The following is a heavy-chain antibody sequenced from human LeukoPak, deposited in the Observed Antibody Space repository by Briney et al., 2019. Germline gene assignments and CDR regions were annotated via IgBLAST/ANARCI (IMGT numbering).Heavy chain of an antibody. D-gene: IGHD3-10*01. CDR1: GYTFTCYY. J-gene: IGHJ4*02. V-gene: IGHV1-2*06. CDR3: ARVGTFGEVGGDY. Sequence: GASVKVSCKASGYTFTCYYMHRVRQAPGQGREWMGRINPNSEGTNYAQKFQGRVTMTRDTSISTAYMELSRLRSDDTAVYYCARVGTFGEVGGDYWGQGTLVTVSS. CDR2: INPNSEGT.